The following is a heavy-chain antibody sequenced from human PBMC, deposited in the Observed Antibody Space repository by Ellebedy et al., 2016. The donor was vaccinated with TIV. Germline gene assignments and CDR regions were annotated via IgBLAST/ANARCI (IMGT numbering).Heavy chain of an antibody. D-gene: IGHD3-10*02. CDR3: ARGGYIPTMWYYGMDV. V-gene: IGHV4-59*01. CDR1: GGSISSYY. Sequence: SETLSLXXTVSGGSISSYYWSWIRQPPGKGLEWIGYIYYSGSTNYNPSLKSRVTISVDTSKNQFSLKLSSVTAADTAVYYCARGGYIPTMWYYGMDVWGQGTTVTVSS. J-gene: IGHJ6*02. CDR2: IYYSGST.